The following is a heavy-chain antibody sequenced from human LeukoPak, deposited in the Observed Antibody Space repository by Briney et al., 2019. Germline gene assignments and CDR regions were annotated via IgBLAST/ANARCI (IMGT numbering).Heavy chain of an antibody. CDR1: GFTFSRYD. V-gene: IGHV3-13*05. CDR3: ARGFLGDAFHI. Sequence: GGSLRLSCAASGFTFSRYDMHWFRQATGKGLEWVSAIGTVGDPYYPGSVKGRFTISRENAKNSLYPQMNSLRAGDTAVYYCARGFLGDAFHIWGQGTMVTVYS. CDR2: IGTVGDP. D-gene: IGHD3-3*01. J-gene: IGHJ3*02.